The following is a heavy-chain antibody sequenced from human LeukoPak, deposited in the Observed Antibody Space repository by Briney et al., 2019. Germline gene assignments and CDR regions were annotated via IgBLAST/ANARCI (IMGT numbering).Heavy chain of an antibody. J-gene: IGHJ6*02. CDR1: GGTFSSYA. V-gene: IGHV1-69*04. CDR2: IIPILGIA. D-gene: IGHD2-2*01. Sequence: SVKVSCKASGGTFSSYAISWVRHAPGQGLEWMGRIIPILGIANYAQKFQGRVTITADKSTSTAYMELSSLRSEDTAVYYCARTGPFQCPPVVPALYGMDVWGQGTTVTVSS. CDR3: ARTGPFQCPPVVPALYGMDV.